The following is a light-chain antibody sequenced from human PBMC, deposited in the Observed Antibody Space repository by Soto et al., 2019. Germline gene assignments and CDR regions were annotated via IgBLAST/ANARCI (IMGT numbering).Light chain of an antibody. V-gene: IGKV3-15*01. CDR3: HQYLNWPQA. J-gene: IGKJ1*01. CDR1: ESVSSY. CDR2: GAS. Sequence: ETVMTQSPATLSVSPGERATLSCRASESVSSYLAWYQQKPGQAPRLLIYGASARATGVPARFSGSGSGTDFTIIISSLQPEDFAVYYCHQYLNWPQAFGQGTKVEIK.